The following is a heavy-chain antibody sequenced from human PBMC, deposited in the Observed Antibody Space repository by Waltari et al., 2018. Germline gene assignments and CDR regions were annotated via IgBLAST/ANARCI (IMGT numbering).Heavy chain of an antibody. J-gene: IGHJ4*02. D-gene: IGHD3-22*01. CDR1: GGTFSSYA. CDR3: ARLASHYYDSSGYYYED. V-gene: IGHV1-69*12. CDR2: IIPIFGTA. Sequence: QVQLVQSGAEVKKPGSSVKVSCKASGGTFSSYALSWVRQAPGQGLEWMGGIIPIFGTANYAQKFQGRVTITADESTSTAYMELSSLRSEDTAVYYCARLASHYYDSSGYYYEDWGQGTLVTVSS.